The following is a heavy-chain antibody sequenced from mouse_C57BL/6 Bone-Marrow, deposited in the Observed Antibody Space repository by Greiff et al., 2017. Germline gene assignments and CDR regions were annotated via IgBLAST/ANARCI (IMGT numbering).Heavy chain of an antibody. CDR3: ARAPNWVYFDY. Sequence: QVQLQQSGAELVRPGTSVKMSCKASGYTFTNYWIGWAKQRPGHGLEWIGDIYPGGGYTNYNEKFKGKATLTADKSSSTAYLQFSSLTSEDSAIYCGARAPNWVYFDYWGQGTTLTVSS. CDR2: IYPGGGYT. D-gene: IGHD4-1*01. J-gene: IGHJ2*01. CDR1: GYTFTNYW. V-gene: IGHV1-63*01.